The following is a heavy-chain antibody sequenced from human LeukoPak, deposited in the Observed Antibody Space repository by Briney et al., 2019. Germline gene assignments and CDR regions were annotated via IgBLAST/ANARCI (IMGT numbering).Heavy chain of an antibody. CDR2: IDSSSRTI. D-gene: IGHD3-22*01. CDR3: ARRVPNQVVTDYFDY. J-gene: IGHJ4*02. Sequence: GGSLRLSCAASGFTLSSYSMNWVRQAPGKGLEWISFIDSSSRTIFYAESVKGRLTISRDNAKNSLFLQMNSLRAEDTAVYYCARRVPNQVVTDYFDYWGQGTLVTVSS. CDR1: GFTLSSYS. V-gene: IGHV3-48*04.